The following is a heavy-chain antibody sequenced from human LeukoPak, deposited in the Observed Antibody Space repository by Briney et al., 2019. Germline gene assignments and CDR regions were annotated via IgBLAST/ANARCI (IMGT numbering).Heavy chain of an antibody. CDR3: ARRGAAAGAFDI. CDR1: GGSISSYY. J-gene: IGHJ3*02. CDR2: IYYSGST. Sequence: SSETLSLTCTVSGGSISSYYWSWIRQPPGKGLEWIGYIYYSGSTNYNPSLKSRVTISVDTTKNQFSLKLSSVTAADTAVYYCARRGAAAGAFDIWGQGTMVTVSS. V-gene: IGHV4-59*01. D-gene: IGHD6-13*01.